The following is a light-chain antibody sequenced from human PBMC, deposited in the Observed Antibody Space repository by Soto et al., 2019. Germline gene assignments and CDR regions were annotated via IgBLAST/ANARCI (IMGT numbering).Light chain of an antibody. CDR3: QQYGRSIT. CDR1: QSVSSSY. CDR2: GTS. J-gene: IGKJ5*01. Sequence: EVLLTQSPGTLSLSPGERATLSCRASQSVSSSYLAWYQQKPGQAPRLLMYGTSSRATGIPDRFSGSGSGTDFTLTISRLEPEDFAVYYCQQYGRSITFGQGTRLEIK. V-gene: IGKV3-20*01.